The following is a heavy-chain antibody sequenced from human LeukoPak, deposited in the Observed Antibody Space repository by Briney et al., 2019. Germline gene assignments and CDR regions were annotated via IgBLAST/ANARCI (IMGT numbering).Heavy chain of an antibody. Sequence: SETLSPTCAVYGGAFSGYYLSWIRQPPGKGLEWIGEINHSGSTNYNPSLKSRVTISVDTSKNQFSLKLSSVTAADTAVYYCARGRYSSRYYYYMDVWGKGTTVTVSS. J-gene: IGHJ6*03. D-gene: IGHD6-13*01. CDR2: INHSGST. V-gene: IGHV4-34*01. CDR1: GGAFSGYY. CDR3: ARGRYSSRYYYYMDV.